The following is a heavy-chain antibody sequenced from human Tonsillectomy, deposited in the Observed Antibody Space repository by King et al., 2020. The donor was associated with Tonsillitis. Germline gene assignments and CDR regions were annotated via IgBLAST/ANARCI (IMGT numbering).Heavy chain of an antibody. Sequence: VQLVESGGGVVQPGRSLRLSCAASGFTFSSYGMHWLRQAPGKGLEWVAVISYDGSNKYYADSVKGRFTISRDNSKNTLYLQMNSLRAEDTAVYYCAKGLYYYDSSGYFDTFDIWGQGTMVTVSS. J-gene: IGHJ3*02. CDR1: GFTFSSYG. V-gene: IGHV3-30*18. D-gene: IGHD3-22*01. CDR2: ISYDGSNK. CDR3: AKGLYYYDSSGYFDTFDI.